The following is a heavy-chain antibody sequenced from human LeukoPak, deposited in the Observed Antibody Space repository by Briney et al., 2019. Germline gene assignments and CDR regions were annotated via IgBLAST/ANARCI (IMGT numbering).Heavy chain of an antibody. V-gene: IGHV4-39*07. J-gene: IGHJ6*03. CDR3: ARGGGKGHYYYYMDV. CDR1: GGSISSNGYY. Sequence: SETLSLTCTVSGGSISSNGYYWAWFRQPPGKGLEWIGSIYYSGGTYYNPSLKSRVTISIDTSKNQFSLKLRSVTAADTAVYYCARGGGKGHYYYYMDVWGKGTTGTISS. CDR2: IYYSGGT.